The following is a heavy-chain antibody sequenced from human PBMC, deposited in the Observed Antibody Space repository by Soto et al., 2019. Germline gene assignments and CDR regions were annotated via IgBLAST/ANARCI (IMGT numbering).Heavy chain of an antibody. J-gene: IGHJ5*02. CDR1: GGSISSGDYY. CDR3: ARGGAARGIWWFDP. V-gene: IGHV4-31*11. Sequence: SETLSLTXAVSGGSISSGDYYWNWIRQLPGKGLEWIGYISYSGTTYYNPSLKSRVTISVDTSKNQFSLKLNSVAAADTAVYYCARGGAARGIWWFDPWGQGTLVTV. CDR2: ISYSGTT. D-gene: IGHD6-6*01.